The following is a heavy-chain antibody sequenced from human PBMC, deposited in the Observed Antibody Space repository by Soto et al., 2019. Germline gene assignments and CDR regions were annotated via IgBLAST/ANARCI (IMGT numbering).Heavy chain of an antibody. CDR1: GGTFSSYA. V-gene: IGHV1-69*01. CDR3: ARDTLISGWFDP. D-gene: IGHD3-10*01. Sequence: QVQLVQSGAEVKKPGSSVKVSCKASGGTFSSYAISWVRQAPGQGLEWMGGIIPIFGTANYAQKFQGRVTITADESTSKAYMELSSLRSEETAVYYCARDTLISGWFDPWGQGTLVTVSS. J-gene: IGHJ5*02. CDR2: IIPIFGTA.